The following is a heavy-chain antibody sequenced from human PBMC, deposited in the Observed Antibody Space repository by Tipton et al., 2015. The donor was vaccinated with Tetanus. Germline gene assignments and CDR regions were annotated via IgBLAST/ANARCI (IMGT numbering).Heavy chain of an antibody. Sequence: TLSLTCTVSGGSITSYYWTWIRQPPGKGLEWIGYIYDSYDSGSTKYNPSLKSRVAMSVDTSKNQLSLRLNSVTSADTAVYYCARTSGYMYSDCWGQGTLVTVSS. CDR2: IYDSYDSGST. CDR3: ARTSGYMYSDC. CDR1: GGSITSYY. V-gene: IGHV4-59*01. J-gene: IGHJ4*02. D-gene: IGHD3-3*01.